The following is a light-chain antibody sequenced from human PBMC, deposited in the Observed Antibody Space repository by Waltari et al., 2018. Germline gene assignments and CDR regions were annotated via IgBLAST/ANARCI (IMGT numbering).Light chain of an antibody. Sequence: QSVLTQPPSASGTPGQRVTISCSGRSSNIGSNYVYWYQHVPGAAPKLLIYRNNQRPSGVPDRVSGTKSGTSASLAISGLRSEDEADYYWAAWDDSLSRWLLGGGTKLTVL. J-gene: IGLJ3*02. CDR2: RNN. V-gene: IGLV1-47*01. CDR1: SSNIGSNY. CDR3: AAWDDSLSRWL.